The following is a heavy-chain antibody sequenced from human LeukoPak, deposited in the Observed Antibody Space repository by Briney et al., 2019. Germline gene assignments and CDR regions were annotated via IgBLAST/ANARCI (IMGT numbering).Heavy chain of an antibody. CDR3: TRVPSDYYYYYMDV. J-gene: IGHJ6*03. CDR1: GFTFGDYA. Sequence: GGSLRLSCTASGFTFGDYAMSWFRQAPGKGLEWVGFIRSKAYGGTTEYAASVNGRFTISRDDSKSIAYLQMNSLKTEDTAVYYCTRVPSDYYYYYMDVWGKGTTVTVSS. V-gene: IGHV3-49*03. CDR2: IRSKAYGGTT.